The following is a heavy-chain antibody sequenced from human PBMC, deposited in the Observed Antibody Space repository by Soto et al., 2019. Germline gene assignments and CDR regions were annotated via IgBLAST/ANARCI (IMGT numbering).Heavy chain of an antibody. Sequence: SETLSLTCTVSGGSISSYYWSWIRQPAGKGLEWIGRIYTSGSTNYNPSLKSRVTMSVDTSKNQFSLKLSSVTAADTAVYYCAGGRYCTNGVCLEGVYYWGQGTLVTVSS. J-gene: IGHJ4*02. V-gene: IGHV4-4*07. D-gene: IGHD2-8*01. CDR3: AGGRYCTNGVCLEGVYY. CDR1: GGSISSYY. CDR2: IYTSGST.